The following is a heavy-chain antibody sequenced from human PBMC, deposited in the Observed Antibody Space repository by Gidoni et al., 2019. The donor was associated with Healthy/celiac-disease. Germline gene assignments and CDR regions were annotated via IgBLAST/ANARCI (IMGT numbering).Heavy chain of an antibody. Sequence: QVQLQESGPGLVKPSQTLSLTCTVSGGPISSGSYYWSWIRQPAGKGLEWIGRISTSGSTNYNPSLKSRVTISVDTSKNQFSLKLSSVTAADTAVYYCARDRRFGGPGWFDPWGQGTLVTVSS. CDR3: ARDRRFGGPGWFDP. J-gene: IGHJ5*02. V-gene: IGHV4-61*02. CDR2: ISTSGST. CDR1: GGPISSGSYY. D-gene: IGHD3-16*01.